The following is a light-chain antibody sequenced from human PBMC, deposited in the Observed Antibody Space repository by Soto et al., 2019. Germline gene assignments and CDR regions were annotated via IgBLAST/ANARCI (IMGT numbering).Light chain of an antibody. CDR1: FSDFGGYNH. Sequence: QSALTQPPSASGSPGQSVTISCTGTFSDFGGYNHVSWYQQHPGKAPKLMIYEVSNRPSGVSNRFSGSKSGNTASLTISGLQAEDEADYYCSSYTSSSTVVFGGGTKVTVL. CDR2: EVS. CDR3: SSYTSSSTVV. J-gene: IGLJ2*01. V-gene: IGLV2-14*01.